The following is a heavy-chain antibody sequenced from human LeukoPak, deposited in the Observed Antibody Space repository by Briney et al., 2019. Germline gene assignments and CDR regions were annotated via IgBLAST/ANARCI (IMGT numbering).Heavy chain of an antibody. D-gene: IGHD5-12*01. Sequence: ASVKVSCKASGGTFSSYAISWVRQAPGQGLEWMRGIIPIFGTANYAQKFQGRVTITADESTSTAYMELSSLRSEDTAVYYCHLYSGFQGDIWGQGTMVTVSS. J-gene: IGHJ3*02. CDR3: HLYSGFQGDI. CDR1: GGTFSSYA. V-gene: IGHV1-69*13. CDR2: IIPIFGTA.